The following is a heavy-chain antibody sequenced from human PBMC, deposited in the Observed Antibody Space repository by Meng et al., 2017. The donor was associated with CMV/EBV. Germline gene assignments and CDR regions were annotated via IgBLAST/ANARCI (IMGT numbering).Heavy chain of an antibody. V-gene: IGHV3-74*01. CDR2: INSDGSST. J-gene: IGHJ6*02. Sequence: GESLKISCAASGFTFSSYWMHWVRQAPGKGLVWVSRINSDGSSTSYADSVKGRFTISRDNAKNTLYLQMNSLRAEDTAVCYCARDLYSSSSGYYYYGMDVWGQGTTVTVSS. CDR1: GFTFSSYW. CDR3: ARDLYSSSSGYYYYGMDV. D-gene: IGHD6-6*01.